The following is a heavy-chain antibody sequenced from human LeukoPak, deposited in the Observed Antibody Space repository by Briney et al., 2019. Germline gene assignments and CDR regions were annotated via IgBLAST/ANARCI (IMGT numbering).Heavy chain of an antibody. CDR3: ARGQAAGDTWFDP. D-gene: IGHD6-13*01. CDR2: MNPNSGNT. CDR1: GYTFTSYD. Sequence: ASVKVSCKASGYTFTSYDINWVRQPTGQRLEWMGWMNPNSGNTGYAQKFQGRVTMTRNTTISTAYMQLSSLRSEDTAVSYCARGQAAGDTWFDPWGQGTLVTVSS. J-gene: IGHJ5*02. V-gene: IGHV1-8*01.